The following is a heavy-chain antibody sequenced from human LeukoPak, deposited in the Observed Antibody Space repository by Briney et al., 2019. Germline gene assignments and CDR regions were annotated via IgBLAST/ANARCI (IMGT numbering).Heavy chain of an antibody. CDR3: AKAGSYYGSGSYFDY. V-gene: IGHV3-23*01. D-gene: IGHD3-10*01. CDR1: GFTFSSYA. Sequence: PGGSLSLSCAASGFTFSSYAMSWVRQAPGKGLEWVSAISGSGGSTYYADPVKGRFTISRDNSKNTLYLQMNSLRAADTAVYYCAKAGSYYGSGSYFDYWGQGTLVTVSS. CDR2: ISGSGGST. J-gene: IGHJ4*02.